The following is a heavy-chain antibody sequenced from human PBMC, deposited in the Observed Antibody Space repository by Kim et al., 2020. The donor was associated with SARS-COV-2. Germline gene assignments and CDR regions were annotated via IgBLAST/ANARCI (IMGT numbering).Heavy chain of an antibody. V-gene: IGHV3-9*01. CDR1: GFTFDDYA. CDR3: AKDRSAAGGFDY. Sequence: GGSLRLSCAASGFTFDDYAMHWVRQAPGKGLEWVSGISWNSGSIGYVDSVKGRFTISRDNAKNSLHLQMNSLRAEDTVLYYCAKDRSAAGGFDYWGQGT. CDR2: ISWNSGSI. J-gene: IGHJ4*02. D-gene: IGHD6-13*01.